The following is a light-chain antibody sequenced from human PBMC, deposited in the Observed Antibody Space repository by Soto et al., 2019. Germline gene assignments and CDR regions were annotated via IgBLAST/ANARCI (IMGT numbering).Light chain of an antibody. CDR3: QQRSNWPIT. J-gene: IGKJ5*01. Sequence: EIVLTQSPATLSLSPGERATLSCRASQSVSSYLAWYQQKPGQAPRLLIYDAYNRATGIPARFSGSGSGTDFTLTISSLEPEDFAVYYCQQRSNWPITVGQGTRLEIK. V-gene: IGKV3-11*01. CDR1: QSVSSY. CDR2: DAY.